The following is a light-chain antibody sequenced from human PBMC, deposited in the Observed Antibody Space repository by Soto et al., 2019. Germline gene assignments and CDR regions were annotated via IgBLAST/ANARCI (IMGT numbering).Light chain of an antibody. J-gene: IGKJ2*01. CDR3: QRYNNWPPYT. CDR2: GAT. Sequence: EIVMTQSPATLSVSPGERATLSCRASQNVGNSLAWYQQKPGQAPRLLIYGATTRATGIPARFSGSGSGTDFTLTISSLQSEDFAVYYCQRYNNWPPYTFGQGTKVEIK. CDR1: QNVGNS. V-gene: IGKV3-15*01.